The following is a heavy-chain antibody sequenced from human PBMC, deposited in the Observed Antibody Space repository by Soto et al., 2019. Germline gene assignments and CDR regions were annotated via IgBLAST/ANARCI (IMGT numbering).Heavy chain of an antibody. J-gene: IGHJ5*02. D-gene: IGHD3-3*01. V-gene: IGHV1-8*01. CDR3: ARDFTILGVVTLDP. Sequence: ASVKVSCKASGYTFTSYDINWVRQATGQGLEWMGWMNPNSGNTGYAQKFQGRVTMTRNTSISSAYMELSSLRSEDTAVYYCARDFTILGVVTLDPWGQGTLVTVSS. CDR2: MNPNSGNT. CDR1: GYTFTSYD.